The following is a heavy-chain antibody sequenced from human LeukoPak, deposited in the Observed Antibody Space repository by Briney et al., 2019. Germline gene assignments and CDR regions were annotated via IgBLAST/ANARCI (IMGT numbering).Heavy chain of an antibody. CDR3: AREDYGDANYYYHGMDV. CDR1: GFTFSSYA. Sequence: GGSLRLSCAASGFTFSSYAMSWVRQAPGKGLEWVANIKQDGSEKYYVDSVQGRFTISRDNAKNSLYLQMNSLRAEDTAVYHCAREDYGDANYYYHGMDVWGQGTTVTVSS. J-gene: IGHJ6*02. D-gene: IGHD4-17*01. V-gene: IGHV3-7*01. CDR2: IKQDGSEK.